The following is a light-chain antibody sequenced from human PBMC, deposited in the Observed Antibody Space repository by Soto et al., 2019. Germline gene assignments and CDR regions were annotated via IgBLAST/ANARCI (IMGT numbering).Light chain of an antibody. CDR3: QQYGSLPLT. CDR2: DAS. V-gene: IGKV3-11*01. J-gene: IGKJ4*01. CDR1: QSVSSY. Sequence: EIVLTQSPATLSWSPGERATLSCMASQSVSSYLAWYQQKPGQAPRLLIYDASNRATGIPARFSGSGSGTDFTLTISRLEPEDFAVYYCQQYGSLPLTFGGGTKVDIK.